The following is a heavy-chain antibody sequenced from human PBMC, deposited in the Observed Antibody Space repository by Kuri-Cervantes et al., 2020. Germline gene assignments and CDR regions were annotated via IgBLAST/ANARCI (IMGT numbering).Heavy chain of an antibody. CDR3: ARAPIQLWPKRLDY. V-gene: IGHV1-69*06. CDR1: GGTFSSYA. D-gene: IGHD5-18*01. J-gene: IGHJ4*02. Sequence: SVKVSCKASGGTFSSYAISWVRQVPGQGLEWMGGIIPIFGTTKYPQKFQGRVTITADKSTSTAYMDLSSLRSEDTAVYYCARAPIQLWPKRLDYWGQGTLVTVSS. CDR2: IIPIFGTT.